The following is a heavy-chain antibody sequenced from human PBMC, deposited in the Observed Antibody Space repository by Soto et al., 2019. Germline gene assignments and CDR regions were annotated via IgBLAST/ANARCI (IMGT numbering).Heavy chain of an antibody. D-gene: IGHD5-18*01. CDR1: GFTFSNAW. CDR3: TTVGDTAIYYYYGMDV. J-gene: IGHJ6*02. CDR2: IKSKTDGGTT. V-gene: IGHV3-15*01. Sequence: GGSLRLSCAASGFTFSNAWRSWVRQAPGKGLEWVGRIKSKTDGGTTDYAAPVKGRFTISRDDSKNTLYLQMNSLKTEDTAVYYFTTVGDTAIYYYYGMDVWGQGTTVTVSS.